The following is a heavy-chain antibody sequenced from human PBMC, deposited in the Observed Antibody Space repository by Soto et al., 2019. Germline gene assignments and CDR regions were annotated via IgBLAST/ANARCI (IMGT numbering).Heavy chain of an antibody. CDR1: GGSISNYY. Sequence: QVQLQESGPGLVKPSETLSLTCTVSGGSISNYYWSWIRQPPGKGLEWIGYIYYSGSTNYNPSLKRRVTISVDTSKNQFSLKLSSVTAADTAVYYCARGAVVTPLDYWGQGTLVTVSS. CDR2: IYYSGST. V-gene: IGHV4-59*01. D-gene: IGHD2-21*02. CDR3: ARGAVVTPLDY. J-gene: IGHJ4*02.